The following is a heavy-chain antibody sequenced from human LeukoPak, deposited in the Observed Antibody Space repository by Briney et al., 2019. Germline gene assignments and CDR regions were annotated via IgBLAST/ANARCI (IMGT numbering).Heavy chain of an antibody. CDR1: GFTVSSNY. CDR2: IYSGGSI. D-gene: IGHD3-22*01. CDR3: ARRGPSGYHDY. Sequence: GGSLRLSCAASGFTVSSNYMSWVRQAPGKGLEWVSVIYSGGSIYYADSVKGRFTISRDNSKNTLYLQMNSLRAEDTAVYYCARRGPSGYHDYWGQGTLVTVSS. J-gene: IGHJ4*02. V-gene: IGHV3-53*01.